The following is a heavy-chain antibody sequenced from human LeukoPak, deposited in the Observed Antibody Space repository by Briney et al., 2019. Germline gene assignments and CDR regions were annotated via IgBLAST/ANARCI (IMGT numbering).Heavy chain of an antibody. CDR1: GYLTNSGYC. Sequence: SETLSLTCSVSGYLTNSGYCWGWFRQSPGKGLEWIGSIYSTGTTYDNRSLKRRVSISVDPSKNQFSLKLRSVTAADTAVYYCASRATVANIYFDSWGQGNLVTVSS. CDR3: ASRATVANIYFDS. D-gene: IGHD5-12*01. J-gene: IGHJ4*02. V-gene: IGHV4-38-2*02. CDR2: IYSTGTT.